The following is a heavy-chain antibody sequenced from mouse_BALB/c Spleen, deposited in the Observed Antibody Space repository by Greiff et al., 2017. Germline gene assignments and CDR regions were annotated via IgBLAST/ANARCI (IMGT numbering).Heavy chain of an antibody. D-gene: IGHD2-14*01. CDR3: ARGNYRCDFDY. V-gene: IGHV1-14*01. CDR1: GYTFTSYV. J-gene: IGHJ2*01. CDR2: INPYNDGT. Sequence: EVQLVESGPELVKPGASVKMSCKASGYTFTSYVMHWVKQKPGQGLEWIGYINPYNDGTKYNEKFKGKATLTSDKSSSTAYMELSSLTSEDSAVYYCARGNYRCDFDYWGQGTTLTVSS.